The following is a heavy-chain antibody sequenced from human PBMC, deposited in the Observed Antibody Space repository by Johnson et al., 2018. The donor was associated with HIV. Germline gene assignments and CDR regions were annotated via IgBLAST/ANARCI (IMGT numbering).Heavy chain of an antibody. CDR1: GFTFSSYW. J-gene: IGHJ3*02. Sequence: VQLVESGGGLVQPGGSLRLSCAASGFTFSSYWMSWVRQAPGKGLEWVANIKQEGSEKYYMDSVKGRFTISRDNAKNSLYLQMNSLRAEDTAVYYCARPEGRMVGGFDIWGQGTMVTVSS. CDR3: ARPEGRMVGGFDI. D-gene: IGHD2-15*01. CDR2: IKQEGSEK. V-gene: IGHV3-7*05.